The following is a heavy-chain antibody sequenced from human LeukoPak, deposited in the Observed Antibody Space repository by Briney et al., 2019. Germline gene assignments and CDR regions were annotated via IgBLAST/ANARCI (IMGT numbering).Heavy chain of an antibody. V-gene: IGHV5-51*01. Sequence: GESLKISCKGSGYSFTSYWIGWVRQMPGKGLEGIGIFYPGDSDTRYSPSFQGQVTLSADKSISTAYLQWSSLKASDSAMYYCARGGYCSSTSCYEENWFDPWGQGTLVTVSS. CDR2: FYPGDSDT. CDR3: ARGGYCSSTSCYEENWFDP. CDR1: GYSFTSYW. J-gene: IGHJ5*02. D-gene: IGHD2-2*01.